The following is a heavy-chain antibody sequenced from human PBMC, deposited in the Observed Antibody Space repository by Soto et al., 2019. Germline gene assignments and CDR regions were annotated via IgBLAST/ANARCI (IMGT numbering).Heavy chain of an antibody. V-gene: IGHV4-59*01. Sequence: ETLSLTCTVSGGSISGYYWSWIRQPPGKGLEWIGNVYYSGGAKYNPSVKRRVSISVDTSKNQFSLNLSSVTAADTAVYYCTRDGDGRMTTNPYYYYGMDVWGPGITVTVSS. CDR3: TRDGDGRMTTNPYYYYGMDV. J-gene: IGHJ6*02. CDR1: GGSISGYY. CDR2: VYYSGGA. D-gene: IGHD2-21*02.